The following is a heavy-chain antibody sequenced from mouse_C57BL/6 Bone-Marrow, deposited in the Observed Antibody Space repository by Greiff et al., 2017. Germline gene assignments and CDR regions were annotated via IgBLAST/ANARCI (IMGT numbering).Heavy chain of an antibody. J-gene: IGHJ3*01. D-gene: IGHD2-4*01. CDR1: GYTFTSYW. V-gene: IGHV1-59*01. Sequence: VQLQQPGAELVRPGTSVKLSCKASGYTFTSYWMHWVQQRPGQGLEWIGVIDPSDSYTNYNPKFKGKATLTVDTSSSTAYMQLSSLTSEDSAVYCCARRITDWFAYWGQGTLVTVSA. CDR3: ARRITDWFAY. CDR2: IDPSDSYT.